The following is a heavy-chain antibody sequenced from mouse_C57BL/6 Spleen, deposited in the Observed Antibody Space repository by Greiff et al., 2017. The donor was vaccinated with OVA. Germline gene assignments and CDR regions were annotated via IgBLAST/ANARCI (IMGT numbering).Heavy chain of an antibody. V-gene: IGHV1-69*01. CDR1: GYTFTSCW. CDR2: IDPSDSYT. CDR3: ARNYGSTHYFDY. Sequence: QVQLQQPGAELVMPGASVKLSCKASGYTFTSCWMHWVKQRPGQGLEWIGEIDPSDSYTNYNQKFKGKSTLTVDKSSSTAYMQLSSLTSEDSAVYYCARNYGSTHYFDYWGQGTTLTVSS. J-gene: IGHJ2*01. D-gene: IGHD1-1*01.